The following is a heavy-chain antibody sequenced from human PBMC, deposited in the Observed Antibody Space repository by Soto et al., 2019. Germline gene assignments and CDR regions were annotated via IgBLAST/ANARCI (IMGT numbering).Heavy chain of an antibody. CDR1: GYTFTSYA. J-gene: IGHJ6*02. V-gene: IGHV1-3*01. CDR2: INAGNGNT. D-gene: IGHD3-10*01. CDR3: ARGVVNVLLWCGELTEEGWHMDV. Sequence: QVQLVQSGAEVKKPGASVKVSCKASGYTFTSYAMHWVRQAPGQRLQWMEWINAGNGNTKYSQKFQGRVTITRDTSATTAYMELSSLTSEDTAVYYCARGVVNVLLWCGELTEEGWHMDVWGQGTTVTVS.